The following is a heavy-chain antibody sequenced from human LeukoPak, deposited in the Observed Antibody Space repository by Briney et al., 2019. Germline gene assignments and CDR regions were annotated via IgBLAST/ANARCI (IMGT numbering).Heavy chain of an antibody. V-gene: IGHV4-61*02. D-gene: IGHD3-10*01. CDR3: ARAVLVRGVIITKKYYFDY. J-gene: IGHJ4*02. CDR2: IYTSGST. Sequence: SETLSLTCTVSGGSISSGSYYWNWIRQPAGEGLEWIGRIYTSGSTNYNPSLKSRVTISVDTSKNQFSLKLSSVTAADTAVYYCARAVLVRGVIITKKYYFDYWGQGTLVTVSS. CDR1: GGSISSGSYY.